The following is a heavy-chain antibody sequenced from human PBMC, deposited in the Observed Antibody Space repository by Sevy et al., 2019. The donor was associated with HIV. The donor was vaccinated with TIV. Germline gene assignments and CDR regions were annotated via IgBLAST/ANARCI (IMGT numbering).Heavy chain of an antibody. CDR2: ISYDGSNK. J-gene: IGHJ3*02. D-gene: IGHD2-2*01. V-gene: IGHV3-30*04. CDR3: ARSKVYCSSTSCYPRPDAFDI. Sequence: GGSLRLSCAASGFTFSSYAMHWVRQAPGKGLEWVAVISYDGSNKYYADSVKGRFTISRDNSKNTLYLQMNSLRAEDTAMYYCARSKVYCSSTSCYPRPDAFDIWGQGTMVTVSS. CDR1: GFTFSSYA.